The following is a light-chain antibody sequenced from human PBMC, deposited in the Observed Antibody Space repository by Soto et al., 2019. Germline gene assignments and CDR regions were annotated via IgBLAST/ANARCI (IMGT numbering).Light chain of an antibody. J-gene: IGLJ3*02. Sequence: QSLLTQPPSASGTPGQRVTISCSGSRSNIGSYDVYWYQQVPGTAPKLLIYGDSRRPSGVPDRFSGSKSGTSASLAISGLRSEDEADYYCATWDDSLSVLFGGGTKLTVL. CDR3: ATWDDSLSVL. V-gene: IGLV1-47*02. CDR2: GDS. CDR1: RSNIGSYD.